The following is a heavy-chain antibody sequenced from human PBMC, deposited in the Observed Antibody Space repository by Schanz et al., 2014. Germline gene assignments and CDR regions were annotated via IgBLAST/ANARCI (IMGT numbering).Heavy chain of an antibody. D-gene: IGHD6-19*01. CDR1: GFTFSTYA. V-gene: IGHV3-21*01. CDR2: ISSSGSYI. J-gene: IGHJ4*02. Sequence: QLVGSGGGLIQPGGSLRLSCAASGFTFSTYAMSWVRQAPGKGLEWVSSISSSGSYIYYADSVKGRFSISRDNAKNSLFLQMNRLRAEDTALYYCAIIGVMVAVAGTRADYWGQGTLVTVSS. CDR3: AIIGVMVAVAGTRADY.